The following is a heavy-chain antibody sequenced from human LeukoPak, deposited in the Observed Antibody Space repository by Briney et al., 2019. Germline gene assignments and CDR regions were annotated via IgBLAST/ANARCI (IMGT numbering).Heavy chain of an antibody. J-gene: IGHJ4*02. Sequence: GESLTISCKGSGYRFVNYWIGWVRQMPGKGVEWMGIIYPDDSDTRYSPSFQGQVTISVDKSISTAYLQWSNLKASGTAMYYCARHPSPGAAAESWGQGTLVTVSS. V-gene: IGHV5-51*01. CDR1: GYRFVNYW. CDR2: IYPDDSDT. CDR3: ARHPSPGAAAES. D-gene: IGHD6-13*01.